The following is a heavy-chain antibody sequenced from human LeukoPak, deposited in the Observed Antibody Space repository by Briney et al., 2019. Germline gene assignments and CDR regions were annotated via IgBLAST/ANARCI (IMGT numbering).Heavy chain of an antibody. D-gene: IGHD2-8*02. V-gene: IGHV3-9*01. CDR2: IFGKNGAK. CDR3: TYDNSPGGLEY. CDR1: GFTFNDYA. Sequence: GRSLRLSCAASGFTFNDYAMHWVRQAPGKGLEWVSGIFGKNGAKGHADSVKGRFTISRDNANSSLYLQMNSLRPDDTALYYCTYDNSPGGLEYWGQGTLVTVSS. J-gene: IGHJ4*02.